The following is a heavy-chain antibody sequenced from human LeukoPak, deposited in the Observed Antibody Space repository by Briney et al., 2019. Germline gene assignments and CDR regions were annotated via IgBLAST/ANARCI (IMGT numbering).Heavy chain of an antibody. CDR2: ISSSSSYI. D-gene: IGHD6-13*01. CDR3: ARDYSSPGNFDY. V-gene: IGHV3-21*01. J-gene: IGHJ4*02. Sequence: PGGSLRLSCAASGFTFSSYSMIWVRRAPGKGLEWVSSISSSSSYIYYADSVKGRFTISRDNAKNSLYLQMNSLRAEDTAVYYCARDYSSPGNFDYWGQGTLVTVSS. CDR1: GFTFSSYS.